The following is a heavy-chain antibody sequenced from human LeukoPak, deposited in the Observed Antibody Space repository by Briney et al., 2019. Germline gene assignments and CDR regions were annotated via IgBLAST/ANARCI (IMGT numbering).Heavy chain of an antibody. CDR1: GFTFDNYA. V-gene: IGHV3-9*01. CDR2: INWNSGTI. D-gene: IGHD3-10*01. CDR3: AKDRPGGFDY. J-gene: IGHJ4*02. Sequence: GGSLRLSCAASGFTFDNYAMHWVRQAPGKGLEWVSGINWNSGTIGYADSVKGRFTISRDNAKNSLYLQMNSLRAEDTALYYCAKDRPGGFDYWGQGTLVTVSS.